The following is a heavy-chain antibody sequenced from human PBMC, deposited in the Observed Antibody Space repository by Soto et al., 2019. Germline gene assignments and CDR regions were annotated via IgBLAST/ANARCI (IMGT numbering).Heavy chain of an antibody. Sequence: ASVKVSCKASGYTFTSYYMHWVRQAPGQGLEWMGIINPSGGSTSYAQKFQGRVTMTRDTSTSTVYMELSSLRSEDTAVYYCARDYGDYVPDNYFDYWGQGTLVTVSS. D-gene: IGHD4-17*01. CDR1: GYTFTSYY. CDR2: INPSGGST. V-gene: IGHV1-46*01. CDR3: ARDYGDYVPDNYFDY. J-gene: IGHJ4*02.